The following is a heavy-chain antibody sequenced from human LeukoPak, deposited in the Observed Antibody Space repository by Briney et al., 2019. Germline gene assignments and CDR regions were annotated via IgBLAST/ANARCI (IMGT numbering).Heavy chain of an antibody. CDR3: ARGVLSGVVTAVDRFYFDY. CDR1: GYTFTSYG. D-gene: IGHD2-21*02. CDR2: ISAYNGNT. Sequence: ASVKVSCKASGYTFTSYGISWVRQAPGQGLEWMGRISAYNGNTNYAQKLQGRVTMTTDTSTSTAYMELRSLRSDDTAVYYCARGVLSGVVTAVDRFYFDYWGQGTLVTVSS. V-gene: IGHV1-18*01. J-gene: IGHJ4*02.